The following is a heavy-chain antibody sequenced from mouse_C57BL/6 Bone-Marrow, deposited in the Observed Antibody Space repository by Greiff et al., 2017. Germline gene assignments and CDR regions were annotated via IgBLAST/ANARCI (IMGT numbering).Heavy chain of an antibody. CDR3: TTITTVVAFDY. CDR1: GFNIKDDY. Sequence: VQLQQSGAELVRPGASVKLSCTASGFNIKDDYMHWVKQRPEQGLEWIGWIDPENGDTEYASKFQGKATITADTSSNTAYLQLSSLTSEDTAVYDCTTITTVVAFDYWGQGTTLTVSA. CDR2: IDPENGDT. V-gene: IGHV14-4*01. J-gene: IGHJ2*01. D-gene: IGHD1-1*01.